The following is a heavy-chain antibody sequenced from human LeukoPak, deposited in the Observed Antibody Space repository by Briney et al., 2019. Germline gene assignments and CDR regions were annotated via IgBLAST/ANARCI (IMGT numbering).Heavy chain of an antibody. CDR3: ARVPIAVAPFDY. Sequence: GGSLRLSCAASGSTFSSYEMNWVRQAPGKGLEWVSYISSSGSTIYYADSVKGRFTISRDNAKNSLYLQMNSLRAEDTAVYYCARVPIAVAPFDYWGQGTLVTVSS. V-gene: IGHV3-48*03. J-gene: IGHJ4*02. D-gene: IGHD6-19*01. CDR2: ISSSGSTI. CDR1: GSTFSSYE.